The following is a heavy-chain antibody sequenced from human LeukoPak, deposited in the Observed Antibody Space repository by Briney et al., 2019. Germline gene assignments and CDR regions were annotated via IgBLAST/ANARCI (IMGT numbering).Heavy chain of an antibody. V-gene: IGHV1-18*04. J-gene: IGHJ4*02. CDR3: ARFFEKSDTAMVTPLDY. D-gene: IGHD5-18*01. Sequence: ASVKVSCKASGYTFTSYGTSWVRQAPGQGREWMGWISAYNGNTNYAQKLQGRVTMTTDTSTSTAYMELRSLRSDDTAVYYCARFFEKSDTAMVTPLDYWGQGTLVTVSS. CDR1: GYTFTSYG. CDR2: ISAYNGNT.